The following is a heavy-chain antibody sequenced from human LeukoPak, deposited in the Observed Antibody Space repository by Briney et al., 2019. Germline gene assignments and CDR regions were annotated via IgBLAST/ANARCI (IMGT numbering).Heavy chain of an antibody. D-gene: IGHD3-16*01. CDR2: IYTSGST. Sequence: SETLSLTCTVSGGSISSYYWSWIRQPAGKGLEWIGRIYTSGSTNYNPSLKSRVTMSVDTSKNQFSLKLSSVTAADTAVYYCARDGADGMYYYYGMDVWGQGTTATVSS. CDR3: ARDGADGMYYYYGMDV. V-gene: IGHV4-4*07. CDR1: GGSISSYY. J-gene: IGHJ6*02.